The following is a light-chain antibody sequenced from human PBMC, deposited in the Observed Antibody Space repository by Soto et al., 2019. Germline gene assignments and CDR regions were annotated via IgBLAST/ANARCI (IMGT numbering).Light chain of an antibody. J-gene: IGLJ1*01. V-gene: IGLV1-40*01. CDR3: QSYDSSLSADV. CDR2: GNS. Sequence: QAVVTQPPSVSGAPGQRVTISCTGSSSNIGAGYDVHWYQQLPGTAPKFLIYGNSYRPSGVPERFSGSKSGTSASLAITGLQAEDEADYYCQSYDSSLSADVFGPGTKLTVL. CDR1: SSNIGAGYD.